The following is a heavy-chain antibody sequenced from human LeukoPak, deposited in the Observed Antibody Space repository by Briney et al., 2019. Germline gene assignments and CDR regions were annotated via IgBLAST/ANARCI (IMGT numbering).Heavy chain of an antibody. CDR1: GFTFSSYA. D-gene: IGHD2-2*02. J-gene: IGHJ6*03. Sequence: GGSLRLSCAASGFTFSSYAMSWVRQAPGKGLEWDSAISGSGGSTYYADSVKGRFTISRDNSKNTLYLQMNSLRAEDTAVYYCAKQGCASSTSCCTYYYYYYMDVWGKGTTVTVSS. CDR2: ISGSGGST. CDR3: AKQGCASSTSCCTYYYYYYMDV. V-gene: IGHV3-23*01.